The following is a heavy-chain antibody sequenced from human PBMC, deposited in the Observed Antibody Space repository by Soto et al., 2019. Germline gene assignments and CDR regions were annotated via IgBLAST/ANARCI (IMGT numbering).Heavy chain of an antibody. J-gene: IGHJ6*03. CDR3: ARDLIAAAENYYYYMDV. CDR2: ISAYNGNT. Sequence: ASVKVSCKASGYTFTSYGISWVRQAPGQGLEWMGWISAYNGNTNYAQKLQGRVTMTTDTSTSTAYMELRSLRSDDTAVYYCARDLIAAAENYYYYMDVWGKGTTVTVSS. CDR1: GYTFTSYG. D-gene: IGHD6-13*01. V-gene: IGHV1-18*01.